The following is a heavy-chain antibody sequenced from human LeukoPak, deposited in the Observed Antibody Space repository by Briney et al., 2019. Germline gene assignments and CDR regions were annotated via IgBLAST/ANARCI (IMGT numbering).Heavy chain of an antibody. D-gene: IGHD2-8*01. CDR3: ASVQGHPPNGLDI. CDR1: GFTFSSYW. V-gene: IGHV3-74*01. J-gene: IGHJ3*02. CDR2: INSDGSST. Sequence: GGSLRLSCAASGFTFSSYWMHWVRQAPGKGLVWVSRINSDGSSTSYADSVKGRFTISRDNAKNTLYLQMNSLRAEDTAVYYCASVQGHPPNGLDIWGQGTMVTVSS.